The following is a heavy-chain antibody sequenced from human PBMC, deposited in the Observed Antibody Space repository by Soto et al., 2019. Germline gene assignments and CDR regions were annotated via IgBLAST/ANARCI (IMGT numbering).Heavy chain of an antibody. CDR1: GYSFTSYW. Sequence: PGESLKISCKGSGYSFTSYWIGWVRQMPGKGLEWMGIIYPGDSDTRYSPSFQGQVTISADKSISTAYLQWSSLKASDTAMYYWSRLSYQFWGGYSVNNWFHPLGQGTLVTVSS. D-gene: IGHD3-3*01. CDR3: SRLSYQFWGGYSVNNWFHP. V-gene: IGHV5-51*01. CDR2: IYPGDSDT. J-gene: IGHJ5*02.